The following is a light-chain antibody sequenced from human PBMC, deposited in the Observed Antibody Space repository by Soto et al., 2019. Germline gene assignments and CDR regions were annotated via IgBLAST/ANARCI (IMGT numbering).Light chain of an antibody. CDR2: EVS. J-gene: IGLJ1*01. CDR1: SSDIGGYNY. CDR3: ISYAGSNHYV. V-gene: IGLV2-14*01. Sequence: QSVLTQPASVSGSPGQSITISCTGTSSDIGGYNYVSWYQQHPGRAPKLIIYEVSYRPSGSSNRFSGSKSGNTASLTISGLQAEDEADYYCISYAGSNHYVFGTGTKVTVL.